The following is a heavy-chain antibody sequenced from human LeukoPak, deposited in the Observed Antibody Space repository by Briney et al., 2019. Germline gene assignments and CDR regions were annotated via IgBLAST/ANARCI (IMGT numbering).Heavy chain of an antibody. D-gene: IGHD3-22*01. CDR1: GYTFTSNN. J-gene: IGHJ4*02. CDR3: WKSGYYDSSGYFHY. CDR2: ISAYNGNT. Sequence: ASVKVSCKASGYTFTSNNISWVRHAPGQGLEWMGWISAYNGNTNYAQKFQSRGTMTTNTSTRTAHKEQRSLRNNDTAVYYYWKSGYYDSSGYFHYWGQGTLVTVSS. V-gene: IGHV1-18*01.